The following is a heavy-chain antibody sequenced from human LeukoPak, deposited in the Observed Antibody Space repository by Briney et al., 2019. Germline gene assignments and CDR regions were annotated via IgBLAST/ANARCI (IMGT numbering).Heavy chain of an antibody. CDR2: IWYDGSNK. Sequence: QAGGSLRLSCADSGSTFSSYWMNWVRQAPGKGLEWVAVIWYDGSNKYYADSVKGRFTISRDNSKNTLYLQMNSLRAEDTAVYYCAKDSGDPWGQGTLVTVSS. V-gene: IGHV3-33*06. CDR3: AKDSGDP. D-gene: IGHD1-26*01. J-gene: IGHJ5*02. CDR1: GSTFSSYW.